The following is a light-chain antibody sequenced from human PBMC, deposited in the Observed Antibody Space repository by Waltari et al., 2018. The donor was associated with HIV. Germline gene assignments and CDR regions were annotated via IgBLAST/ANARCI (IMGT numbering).Light chain of an antibody. J-gene: IGKJ4*01. CDR1: QSVSFSSNNKNY. CDR3: QQYYSTPLT. CDR2: WAS. Sequence: DIVMTQSPDSLAVSLGERATINCKSSQSVSFSSNNKNYLAWYQQKPGQPPKLLLYWASTRESAVPDRFSGSGSGADFTLTISSLQAEDVAVYYCQQYYSTPLTFGGGTKVEI. V-gene: IGKV4-1*01.